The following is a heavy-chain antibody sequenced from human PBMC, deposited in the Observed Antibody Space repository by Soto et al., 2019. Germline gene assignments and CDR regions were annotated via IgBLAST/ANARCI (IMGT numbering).Heavy chain of an antibody. CDR3: ATRGRTRYYFDY. D-gene: IGHD3-10*01. J-gene: IGHJ4*02. V-gene: IGHV4-39*02. CDR2: IYYSGNT. CDR1: GGSISSSVYY. Sequence: SETLSLTCTVSGGSISSSVYYWGCIRQPPGKGLEWIGTIYYSGNTEYNPSLKSRVTMSVDTSKNHFSLKLSSVTTTDTAVYYCATRGRTRYYFDYWGQGTLVTVS.